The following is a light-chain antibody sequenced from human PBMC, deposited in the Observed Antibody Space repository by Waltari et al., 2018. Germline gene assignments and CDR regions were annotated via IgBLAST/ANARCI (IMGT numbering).Light chain of an antibody. V-gene: IGKV3-11*01. CDR3: QQRRNWPLT. CDR2: DAS. J-gene: IGKJ4*01. Sequence: EIVSTQSPATLSLSPGERATLSCRASHSVNWYLAWYQQRPGQAPRLLIYDASNRATGIPARFSGSGSETDFTLTISSLEPEDSAVYYCQQRRNWPLTFGGGTKVEIK. CDR1: HSVNWY.